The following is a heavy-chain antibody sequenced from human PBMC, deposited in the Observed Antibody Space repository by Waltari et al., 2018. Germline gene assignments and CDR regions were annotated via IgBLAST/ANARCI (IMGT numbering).Heavy chain of an antibody. D-gene: IGHD2-2*01. Sequence: QVQLQESGPGLVKPSETLSLTCTVSGGSISSYYWSWIRPPPGKGLEWIGYIYYSGSTNYNPSLKSRVTISVDTSKNQFSLKLSSVTAADTAVYYCARALSGLVPAAIYGMDVWGQGTTVTVSS. J-gene: IGHJ6*02. CDR2: IYYSGST. CDR1: GGSISSYY. CDR3: ARALSGLVPAAIYGMDV. V-gene: IGHV4-59*01.